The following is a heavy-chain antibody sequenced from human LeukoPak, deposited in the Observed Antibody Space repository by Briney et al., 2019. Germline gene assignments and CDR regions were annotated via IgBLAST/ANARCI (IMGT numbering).Heavy chain of an antibody. V-gene: IGHV3-53*04. J-gene: IGHJ6*02. Sequence: GGSLRLSCAASGFTVSSNYMSWARPAPGKGLEWVSVIYSGGSTYYADSVKGRFTISRHNSKNTLYLQMNSLRAEDTAVYYCARDRANYYYYGMDVWGQGTTVTVSS. CDR3: ARDRANYYYYGMDV. CDR2: IYSGGST. CDR1: GFTVSSNY.